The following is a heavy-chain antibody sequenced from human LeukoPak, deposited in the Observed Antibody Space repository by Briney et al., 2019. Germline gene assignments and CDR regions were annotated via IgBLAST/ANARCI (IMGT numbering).Heavy chain of an antibody. CDR3: ARGTSSWPYYFDY. D-gene: IGHD6-13*01. Sequence: SETLSLTCTVSGGSISSYYWTWIRQPPGKGLECIGYIYHSGSTNYNPSLKSRVTISIDTSKSQSSLKLTSVTAADTAVYFCARGTSSWPYYFDYWGQGTLVTVSS. CDR1: GGSISSYY. J-gene: IGHJ4*02. V-gene: IGHV4-59*01. CDR2: IYHSGST.